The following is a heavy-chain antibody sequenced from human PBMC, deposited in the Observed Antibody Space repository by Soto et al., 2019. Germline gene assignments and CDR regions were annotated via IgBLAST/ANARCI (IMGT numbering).Heavy chain of an antibody. CDR2: IRSKANSYAT. CDR3: RIRSSPLPPPDGYYYYGMDV. CDR1: GFTFSGPA. Sequence: PGGSLRLSCAASGFTFSGPAMHWVRQASGKGLEWVGRIRSKANSYATAYAASVKGRFTISRDDSKNTAYLQMNSLKTEDTAVYYCRIRSSPLPPPDGYYYYGMDVWGQGTTVTVSS. D-gene: IGHD6-6*01. V-gene: IGHV3-73*01. J-gene: IGHJ6*02.